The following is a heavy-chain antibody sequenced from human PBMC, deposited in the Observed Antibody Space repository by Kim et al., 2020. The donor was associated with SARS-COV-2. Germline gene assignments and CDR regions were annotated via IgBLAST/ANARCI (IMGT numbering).Heavy chain of an antibody. J-gene: IGHJ6*02. CDR2: ISSSSSTV. V-gene: IGHV3-48*02. D-gene: IGHD2-21*02. Sequence: GGSLRLSCAASGFTFSTYNMNWVRQAPGKGLEWVSYISSSSSTVFYADSVKGRFTISRDNAKNSLYLQMNSLRDEDTAVYYCAGDSTVVTPWGIYYYGMDVWGQGTTVTVSS. CDR1: GFTFSTYN. CDR3: AGDSTVVTPWGIYYYGMDV.